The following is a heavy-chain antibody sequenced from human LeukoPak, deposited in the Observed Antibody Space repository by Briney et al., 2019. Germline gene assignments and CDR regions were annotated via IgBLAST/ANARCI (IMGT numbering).Heavy chain of an antibody. D-gene: IGHD6-6*01. J-gene: IGHJ4*02. Sequence: PSETLSLTCTVSGGSISSSSYYWGWIRQPPGKGLEWIGSIYYSVSTYYHPSLKSRVTISVDTSKHQFSLKLSSVTAADTAVYYCARDRSSSFDYWRRGTLVSVSS. CDR2: IYYSVST. V-gene: IGHV4-39*02. CDR1: GGSISSSSYY. CDR3: ARDRSSSFDY.